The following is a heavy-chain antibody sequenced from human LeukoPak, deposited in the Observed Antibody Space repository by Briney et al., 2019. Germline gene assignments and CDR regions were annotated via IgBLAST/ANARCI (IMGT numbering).Heavy chain of an antibody. CDR3: ARLYVLRFLEWSPTSRTVGDAFDI. D-gene: IGHD3-3*01. J-gene: IGHJ4*02. Sequence: SQTLSLTCTVSGGSISSGDYYWSWIRQPPGKGLEWIGYIYYSGSTYYNPSLKSRVTISVDTSKNQFSLKLSSVTAADTAVYYCARLYVLRFLEWSPTSRTVGDAFDIWGQGTLVTVSS. V-gene: IGHV4-30-4*08. CDR1: GGSISSGDYY. CDR2: IYYSGST.